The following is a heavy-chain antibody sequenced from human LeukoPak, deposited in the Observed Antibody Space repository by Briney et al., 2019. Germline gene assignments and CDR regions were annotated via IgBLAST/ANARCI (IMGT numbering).Heavy chain of an antibody. D-gene: IGHD2-2*01. CDR1: GYTFTGYY. Sequence: GASVKVSCKASGYTFTGYYMHWARQAPGQGLEWMGWINPNSGGTNYAQKFQGRVTMTRDTSISTAYMELSRLRSDDTAVYYCARGYPPEFRGYCSSTSCPLGLDYWGQGTLVTVSS. CDR3: ARGYPPEFRGYCSSTSCPLGLDY. V-gene: IGHV1-2*02. J-gene: IGHJ4*02. CDR2: INPNSGGT.